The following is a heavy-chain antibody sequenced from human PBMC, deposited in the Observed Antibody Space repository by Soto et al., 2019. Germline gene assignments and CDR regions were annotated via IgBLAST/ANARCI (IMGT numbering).Heavy chain of an antibody. CDR2: IYSSGTT. CDR3: AGDLRVGPEEYLDF. D-gene: IGHD3-9*01. J-gene: IGHJ4*02. CDR1: GGSISGHY. Sequence: QVQLQESGPGLVKPSETLSLTGTVSGGSISGHYWSWIRQPAGKGLEWIGRIYSSGTTKYNPTLKSRVTMSIDTSKNQLSLRLNSVTAADTAVYYCAGDLRVGPEEYLDFWGQGTLVTVSS. V-gene: IGHV4-4*07.